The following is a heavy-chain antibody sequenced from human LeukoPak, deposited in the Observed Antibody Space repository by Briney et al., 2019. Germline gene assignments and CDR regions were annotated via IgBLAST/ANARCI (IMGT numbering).Heavy chain of an antibody. CDR2: IYYSGST. Sequence: SETLSLTCTVSGGSVSTGTYYWSWIRQPPGKGLEWIAYIYYSGSTNHNPSLMSRVTISVDASKNQFSLKLRSVTAADTAVYYCARDLWELQSAFDLWGQGTMVTVSS. V-gene: IGHV4-61*01. CDR3: ARDLWELQSAFDL. CDR1: GGSVSTGTYY. D-gene: IGHD1-26*01. J-gene: IGHJ3*01.